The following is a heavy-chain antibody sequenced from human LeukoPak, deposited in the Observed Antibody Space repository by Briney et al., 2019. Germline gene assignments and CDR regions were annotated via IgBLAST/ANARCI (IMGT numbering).Heavy chain of an antibody. V-gene: IGHV1-69*06. CDR1: GGTFSSYA. D-gene: IGHD2-15*01. CDR2: IISIFGTA. J-gene: IGHJ4*02. Sequence: PAASVKVSCKASGGTFSSYAISWVRQAPGQGLEWMGGIISIFGTANYAQQFQGRVTITADKSTSTAYMELSSLRSEDTAVYYCARGGGYCSGGSCYSYFDYWGQGTLVTVSS. CDR3: ARGGGYCSGGSCYSYFDY.